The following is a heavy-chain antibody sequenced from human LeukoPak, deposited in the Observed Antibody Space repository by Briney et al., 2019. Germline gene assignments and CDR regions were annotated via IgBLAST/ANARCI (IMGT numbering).Heavy chain of an antibody. J-gene: IGHJ2*01. CDR1: GGSISSYY. Sequence: SETLSLTCTVSGGSISSYYWSWIRQPPGKGLEWIGYIYYSGSTNYNPSLKNRVTISVDTSKNQFSLKLSSVTAADTAVYYCARVLYYYDSSRYFDLWGRGTLVTVSS. D-gene: IGHD3-22*01. CDR2: IYYSGST. CDR3: ARVLYYYDSSRYFDL. V-gene: IGHV4-59*01.